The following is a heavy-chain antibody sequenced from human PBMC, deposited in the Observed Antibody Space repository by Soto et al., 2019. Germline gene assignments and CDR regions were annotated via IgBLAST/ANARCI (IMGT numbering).Heavy chain of an antibody. J-gene: IGHJ4*02. D-gene: IGHD6-13*01. CDR2: INPNSGGT. Sequence: QVLLVQSGAEVKTPGASVKVSCKASGYTFTGYYMHWVRQAPGQGLEWMGWINPNSGGTNYAQKFQDRVTMTRDTSINTAYMELSRLTSDDTAVYYCARDASRTFSSSYHNDYWGQGTLVTVSS. CDR1: GYTFTGYY. CDR3: ARDASRTFSSSYHNDY. V-gene: IGHV1-2*02.